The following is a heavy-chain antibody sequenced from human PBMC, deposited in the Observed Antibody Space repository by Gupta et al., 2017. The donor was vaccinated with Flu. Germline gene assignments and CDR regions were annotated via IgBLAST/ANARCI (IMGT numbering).Heavy chain of an antibody. D-gene: IGHD3-16*01. CDR3: ATGHWAK. V-gene: IGHV3-48*03. Sequence: EVQLVESGGGLVQPGGSLRLSCAASGFTLSNYDMSWVRQAPGRGLEWVSFISSRAVTYYGDPVRGRFTISRDSANNSLYLQMSGLRDEDTAVYYCATGHWAKWGQGTLVTVSS. J-gene: IGHJ4*02. CDR1: GFTLSNYD. CDR2: ISSRAVT.